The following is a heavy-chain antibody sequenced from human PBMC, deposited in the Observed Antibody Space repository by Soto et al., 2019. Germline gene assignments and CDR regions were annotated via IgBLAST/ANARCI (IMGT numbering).Heavy chain of an antibody. J-gene: IGHJ4*02. Sequence: GGSLRLSCAASGFTFSSYAMHWVRQAPGKGLEWVAVISYDRSNKYYADSVKGRFTISRDNSKNTLYLQMNSLRAEDTAVYYCAREHDYGDYVNYFDYWGQGTLVTVSS. CDR2: ISYDRSNK. D-gene: IGHD4-17*01. CDR3: AREHDYGDYVNYFDY. CDR1: GFTFSSYA. V-gene: IGHV3-30-3*01.